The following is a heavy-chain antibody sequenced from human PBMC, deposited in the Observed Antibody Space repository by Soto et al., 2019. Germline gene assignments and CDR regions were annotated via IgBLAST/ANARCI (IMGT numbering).Heavy chain of an antibody. V-gene: IGHV3-23*01. CDR1: GFTFSSSG. CDR2: ISIRGDYS. J-gene: IGHJ3*01. D-gene: IGHD2-15*01. CDR3: AIPGGFDF. Sequence: EGQLLQSGGGLVQPGESLRLSCAASGFTFSSSGMSWVRQAPGKGLEWVSSISIRGDYSYYADSVKGRFTISRDNSQNTPYLQMSSLSAEDTALYYCAIPGGFDFWGQGTMVAVSS.